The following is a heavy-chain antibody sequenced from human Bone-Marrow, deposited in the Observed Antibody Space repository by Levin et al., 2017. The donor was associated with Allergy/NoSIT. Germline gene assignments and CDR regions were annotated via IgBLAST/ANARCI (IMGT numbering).Heavy chain of an antibody. J-gene: IGHJ4*02. V-gene: IGHV5-10-1*01. Sequence: GGSLRLSCKGSGYRFTSYWINWVRQKPGKGLEWMGTIDPAESSTTYSPSFQGHVTISVDKYMNTAFLQWSSLVASDTAIYYCARAYSASDSLDHWGQGTLVTVSS. D-gene: IGHD3-22*01. CDR3: ARAYSASDSLDH. CDR2: IDPAESST. CDR1: GYRFTSYW.